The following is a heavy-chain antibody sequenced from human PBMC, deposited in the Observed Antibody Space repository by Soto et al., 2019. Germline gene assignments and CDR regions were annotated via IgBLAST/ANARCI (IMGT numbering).Heavy chain of an antibody. CDR1: GGSVSSNIYY. CDR2: IYYSGST. CDR3: ARGYDYDSGGYLFDY. Sequence: LSLTCSVSGGSVSSNIYYWTWIRQHPGKGPEWIGHIYYSGSTYYNPSLKSRVTISLDMSKNQFSLKLTSVSAADTAVYYCARGYDYDSGGYLFDYWGQGTLVTVSS. V-gene: IGHV4-31*03. J-gene: IGHJ4*02. D-gene: IGHD3-22*01.